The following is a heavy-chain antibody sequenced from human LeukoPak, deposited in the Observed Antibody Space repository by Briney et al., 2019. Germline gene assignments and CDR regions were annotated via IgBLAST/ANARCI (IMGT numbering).Heavy chain of an antibody. J-gene: IGHJ4*02. CDR1: GGTFSSYA. CDR2: IIPILGIA. D-gene: IGHD3-22*01. Sequence: ASVKVSFKASGGTFSSYAISWVRQAPGQGLEWMGRIIPILGIANYAQKFQGRVTITADKSTSTAYMELSSLRSEDTAVYYCARSYYYDSSGYYNFDYWGQGTLVTVSS. V-gene: IGHV1-69*04. CDR3: ARSYYYDSSGYYNFDY.